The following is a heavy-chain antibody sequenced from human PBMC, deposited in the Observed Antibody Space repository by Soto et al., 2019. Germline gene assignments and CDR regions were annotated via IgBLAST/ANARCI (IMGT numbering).Heavy chain of an antibody. J-gene: IGHJ3*01. D-gene: IGHD3-16*01. CDR2: IYDSGSS. CDR1: GGSISSDGSS. CDR3: ARRWGDAFDF. Sequence: SETLSLTCAVSGGSISSDGSSWSWIRQPPGKGLEWIGYIYDSGSSYYNPSLKSRVTISVDTSKNQFSLKLSSVTAADTAMYYCARRWGDAFDFWGQGTMVTVSS. V-gene: IGHV4-30-2*01.